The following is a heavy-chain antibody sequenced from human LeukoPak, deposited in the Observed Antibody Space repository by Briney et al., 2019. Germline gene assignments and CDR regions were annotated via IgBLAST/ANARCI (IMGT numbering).Heavy chain of an antibody. J-gene: IGHJ5*02. V-gene: IGHV2-5*02. CDR2: IYWDDDK. CDR3: AQRHCSSSTCYSTNWFDP. CDR1: GFSLTTSGVW. Sequence: SGPTLVKPTQTLTPTGTFSGFSLTTSGVWVGWLRQPPGKALEWLALIYWDDDKRYSPSLKSRLTITKDTSKNQVVLTMTNMDPVDTATYYCAQRHCSSSTCYSTNWFDPWGQGTLVTVSS. D-gene: IGHD2-2*01.